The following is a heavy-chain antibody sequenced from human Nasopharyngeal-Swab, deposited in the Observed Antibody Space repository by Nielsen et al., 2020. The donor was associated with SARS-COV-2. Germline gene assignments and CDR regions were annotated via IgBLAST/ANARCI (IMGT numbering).Heavy chain of an antibody. CDR3: ARERGAGTRKGYFDY. V-gene: IGHV3-7*01. J-gene: IGHJ4*02. Sequence: GESLKISCAASGFTFSSYWMSWVRQAPGKGLEWVANIKQDGSEKYYLDSVKGRFTISRDNAKNSLYLQMNSLRAEDTAVYYCARERGAGTRKGYFDYWGQGTLVTVSS. CDR2: IKQDGSEK. D-gene: IGHD3-10*01. CDR1: GFTFSSYW.